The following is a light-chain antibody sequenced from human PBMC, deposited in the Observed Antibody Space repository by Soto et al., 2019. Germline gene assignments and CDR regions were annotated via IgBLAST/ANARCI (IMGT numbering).Light chain of an antibody. CDR3: QQSYSTPPWT. CDR1: QSVRTN. J-gene: IGKJ1*01. CDR2: GAS. V-gene: IGKV3-15*01. Sequence: EVVLTQSPGTLSLSPGERATLSCRASQSVRTNLAWYQHKPGQSPRLLIYGASNRATGFPARFSGSGSGTDFTLTISSLQPEDFATYFCQQSYSTPPWTFGQGTKVDIK.